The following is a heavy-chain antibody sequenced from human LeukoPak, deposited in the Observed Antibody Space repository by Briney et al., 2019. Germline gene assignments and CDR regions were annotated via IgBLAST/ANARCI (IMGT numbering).Heavy chain of an antibody. CDR2: INHSGST. CDR3: ARRGIAAAYH. V-gene: IGHV4-34*01. J-gene: IGHJ5*02. D-gene: IGHD6-13*01. Sequence: SETLSLTCAVYGGSFSGYYWSWIRHPPGKGLEWIGEINHSGSTNYNPSLKSRVTISVDTSKNQFSLKLSSVTAADTAVYYCARRGIAAAYHWGQGTLVTVSS. CDR1: GGSFSGYY.